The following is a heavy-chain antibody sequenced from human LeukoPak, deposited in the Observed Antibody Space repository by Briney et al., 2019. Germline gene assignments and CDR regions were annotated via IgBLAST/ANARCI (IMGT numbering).Heavy chain of an antibody. CDR1: GLVFSDVW. CDR3: ARGGSDSSRYWVY. Sequence: GGSLRLSCAASGLVFSDVWMTWVRQTPRRGLEWVASVRDDGREKSYLDSVRGRFTISRDNGEKSVFLQMTSLRVEDAGICFCARGGSDSSRYWVYWGKGTLVTVSS. D-gene: IGHD6-19*01. CDR2: VRDDGREK. V-gene: IGHV3-7*01. J-gene: IGHJ4*02.